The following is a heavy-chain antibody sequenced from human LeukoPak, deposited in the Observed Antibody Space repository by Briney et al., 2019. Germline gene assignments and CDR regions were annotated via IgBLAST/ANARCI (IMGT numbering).Heavy chain of an antibody. J-gene: IGHJ4*02. D-gene: IGHD2-2*01. CDR2: ISGGGGSA. CDR1: GFTFSSYA. CDR3: ARETCSSTSCSTDY. V-gene: IGHV3-23*01. Sequence: GGSLRLSCAASGFTFSSYAMSWVRQAPGKGLEWVSAISGGGGSAYYADSVKGRFTISRDNSKNTLYLQMNSLRAEDTAVYYCARETCSSTSCSTDYWGQGTLVTVSS.